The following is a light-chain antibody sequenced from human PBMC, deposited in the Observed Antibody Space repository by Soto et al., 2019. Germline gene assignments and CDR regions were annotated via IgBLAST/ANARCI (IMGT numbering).Light chain of an antibody. CDR3: QQYSSYIS. CDR2: AAS. J-gene: IGKJ2*01. V-gene: IGKV1-39*01. Sequence: DIQMTQSPSSLSASVGDRVTITCRASQSISSYLNWYQQKPGKAPKLLIYAASSLQSGVPSRFRGSGSGTDFTLTISGLQPDEFAIYYCQQYSSYISFGQGTKVELK. CDR1: QSISSY.